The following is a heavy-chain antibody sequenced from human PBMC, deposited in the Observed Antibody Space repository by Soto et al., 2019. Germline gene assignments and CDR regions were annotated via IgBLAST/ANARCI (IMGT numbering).Heavy chain of an antibody. CDR2: IYSGGST. CDR3: AGNARIAVAGFDAFDI. Sequence: GGSLRLSCAASGFTVSSNYMSWVRQAPGKGLEWVSVIYSGGSTYYADSVKGRFTISRDNSKNTLYLQMNSLRAEDTAVYYCAGNARIAVAGFDAFDIWGQGTMVTVSS. D-gene: IGHD6-19*01. J-gene: IGHJ3*02. CDR1: GFTVSSNY. V-gene: IGHV3-53*01.